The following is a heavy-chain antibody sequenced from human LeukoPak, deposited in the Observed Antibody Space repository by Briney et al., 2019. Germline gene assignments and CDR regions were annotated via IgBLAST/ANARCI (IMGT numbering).Heavy chain of an antibody. CDR3: ARDQPSSGKYYFDY. CDR1: GGSISNYY. Sequence: PSETLSPTCSVSGGSISNYYWTWIRQPPGKGLEWIGYIHYSGSTNYNPSLKSRVTISVGTSKNQFSLKLTSVTAADTAVYYCARDQPSSGKYYFDYWGQGNLVTVSS. V-gene: IGHV4-59*01. D-gene: IGHD1-26*01. J-gene: IGHJ4*02. CDR2: IHYSGST.